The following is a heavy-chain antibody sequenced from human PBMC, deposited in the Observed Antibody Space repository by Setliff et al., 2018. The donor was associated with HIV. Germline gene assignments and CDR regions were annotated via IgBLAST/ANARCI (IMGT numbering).Heavy chain of an antibody. CDR3: ARGGFNHAFDI. CDR1: EFTFSSYA. J-gene: IGHJ3*02. Sequence: PGGSLRLSCAASEFTFSSYAMSWVRQAPGKGLEWVSSISGSGGSTYYADSVKGRFTISRDNSKNTVYLQMGSLSADDTAVYYCARGGFNHAFDIWGQGTMVTVSS. D-gene: IGHD2-15*01. V-gene: IGHV3-23*01. CDR2: ISGSGGST.